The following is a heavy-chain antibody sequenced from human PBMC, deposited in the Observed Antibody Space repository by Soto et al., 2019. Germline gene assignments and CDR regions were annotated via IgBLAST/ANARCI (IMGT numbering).Heavy chain of an antibody. D-gene: IGHD4-17*01. CDR1: GGSISSGGYS. CDR3: ARASTTVTTLDY. V-gene: IGHV4-30-2*01. CDR2: IYHSGST. J-gene: IGHJ4*02. Sequence: SETLSLTCAVSGGSISSGGYSWSWIRQPPGKGLEWIGYIYHSGSTYYNPSLKSRVTISVDRSKNQFSLKLSSVTAADTAVYYCARASTTVTTLDYWGEGTQVTVSS.